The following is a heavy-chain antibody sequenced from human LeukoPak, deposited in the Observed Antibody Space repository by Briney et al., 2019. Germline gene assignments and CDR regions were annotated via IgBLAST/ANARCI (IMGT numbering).Heavy chain of an antibody. J-gene: IGHJ4*02. CDR1: GGSISSSNYY. Sequence: SETLSLTCTVSGGSISSSNYYWGWIRQPPGKGLEWIGSIYYSGSTYYNPSLKSRVTISVDTSKNQFSLKLSSVTAADTAVYYCARLSWGSSSWGGYYFDYWGQGTLVTVSS. D-gene: IGHD6-6*01. CDR3: ARLSWGSSSWGGYYFDY. V-gene: IGHV4-39*07. CDR2: IYYSGST.